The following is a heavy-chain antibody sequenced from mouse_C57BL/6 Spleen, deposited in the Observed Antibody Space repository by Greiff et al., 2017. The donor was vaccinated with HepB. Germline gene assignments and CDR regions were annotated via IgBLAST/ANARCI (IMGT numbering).Heavy chain of an antibody. Sequence: QVQLKESGPELVKPGASVKISCKASGYAFSSSWVNWVKQRPGKGLEWIGRIYPGDGDTNYNGKFKGKATLTADKSSSTAYMQLSSLTSEDSAVYFCARRPYAMDYWGQGTSVTVSS. CDR3: ARRPYAMDY. CDR2: IYPGDGDT. V-gene: IGHV1-82*01. J-gene: IGHJ4*01. CDR1: GYAFSSSW.